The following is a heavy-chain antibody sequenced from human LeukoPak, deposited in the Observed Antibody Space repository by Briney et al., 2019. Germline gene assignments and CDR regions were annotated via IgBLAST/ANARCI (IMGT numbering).Heavy chain of an antibody. CDR2: IYYSGST. D-gene: IGHD3-16*02. CDR1: GGSISSSSYY. J-gene: IGHJ5*02. Sequence: PSETLSLTCTVSGGSISSSSYYWGWIRQPPGKGLEWIGSIYYSGSTYYNPSLKSRVTISVDTSKNQFSLKLSSVTAADTAVYYCARGGPFRRIMITFGGVIASNWFDPWGQGTLVTVSS. V-gene: IGHV4-39*07. CDR3: ARGGPFRRIMITFGGVIASNWFDP.